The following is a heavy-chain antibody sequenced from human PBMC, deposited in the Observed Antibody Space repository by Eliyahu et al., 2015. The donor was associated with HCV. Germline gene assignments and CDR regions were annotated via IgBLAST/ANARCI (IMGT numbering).Heavy chain of an antibody. J-gene: IGHJ4*02. Sequence: EVQLVESGGGLVQPGGSLRLSCAXSGFIFSDYYMDWVRQAPGKGLEWVGRSRNKVRSYTTEYAASVKDRFTISRDESRNSLYLQMNSLRIEDTAMYYCVKDSALAGRFYHDYWGQGALVSVSS. V-gene: IGHV3-72*01. D-gene: IGHD6-19*01. CDR3: VKDSALAGRFYHDY. CDR1: GFIFSDYY. CDR2: SRNKVRSYTT.